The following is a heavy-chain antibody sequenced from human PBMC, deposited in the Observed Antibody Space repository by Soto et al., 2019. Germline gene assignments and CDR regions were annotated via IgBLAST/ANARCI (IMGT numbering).Heavy chain of an antibody. V-gene: IGHV1-69*02. Sequence: QVQLVQSGAEVKKPGSSVKVSCKASGGTFSSYTISWVRQAPGQGLEWMGRIIPILGIANYAQKFQGRVTITADKSTSTAYMELSSLRSEDTAVYYCARAGVYCSGGSCYSDEYFQHWGQGTLVTVSS. CDR2: IIPILGIA. J-gene: IGHJ1*01. D-gene: IGHD2-15*01. CDR1: GGTFSSYT. CDR3: ARAGVYCSGGSCYSDEYFQH.